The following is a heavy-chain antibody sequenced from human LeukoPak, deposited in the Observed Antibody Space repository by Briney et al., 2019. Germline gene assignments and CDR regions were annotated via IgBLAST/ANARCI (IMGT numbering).Heavy chain of an antibody. J-gene: IGHJ4*02. CDR1: RFTFSSYG. CDR2: ISGSGGST. D-gene: IGHD4-23*01. CDR3: ARDFGRWFLDY. V-gene: IGHV3-23*01. Sequence: GGTLRLSCAASRFTFSSYGMSWVRQAPGKGLEWVSAISGSGGSTYYADSVKGRFTISRDNSKNTLYLQMNSLRAEDTAVYYCARDFGRWFLDYWGQGTLVTVSS.